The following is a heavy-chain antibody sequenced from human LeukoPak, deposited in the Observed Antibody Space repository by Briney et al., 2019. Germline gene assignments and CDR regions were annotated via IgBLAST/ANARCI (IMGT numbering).Heavy chain of an antibody. CDR1: GYTLTDHY. V-gene: IGHV1-2*06. CDR2: INPSSGDA. CDR3: ARGAAVGQTRDY. D-gene: IGHD6-13*01. J-gene: IGHJ4*02. Sequence: ASVKLSCKASGYTLTDHYMHWVRQAPGQGLEWMGRINPSSGDANYAQRFQGRVFMTRDTSISTVYMELSSLRSDDTAVYYCARGAAVGQTRDYWGQGTLVTVSS.